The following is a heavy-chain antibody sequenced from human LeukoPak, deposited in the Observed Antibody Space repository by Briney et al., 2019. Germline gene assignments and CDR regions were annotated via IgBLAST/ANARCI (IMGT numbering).Heavy chain of an antibody. CDR1: GFTFSSYW. CDR3: ARVVAGYYLTDAFDI. V-gene: IGHV3-7*01. J-gene: IGHJ3*02. D-gene: IGHD3-22*01. CDR2: IKQDGSEK. Sequence: GGSLGLSCAASGFTFSSYWMSWVRQAPGKGLEWVANIKQDGSEKYYVDSVKGRFTISRDNAKNSLYLQMNSLRAEDTAVYYCARVVAGYYLTDAFDIWGQGTMVTVSS.